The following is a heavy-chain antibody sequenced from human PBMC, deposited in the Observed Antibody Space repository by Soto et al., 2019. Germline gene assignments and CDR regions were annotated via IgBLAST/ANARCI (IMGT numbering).Heavy chain of an antibody. Sequence: QVQLVESGGGVVQPGRSLRLSCAASGFTFSSYAMHWVRQAPGKGLEWVAVISYDGSNKYYADSVKGRLTISRDNSKNTLYLQMNSLRAEDTAVYYCARGNMVGSWGQGTLVTVSS. J-gene: IGHJ4*02. CDR1: GFTFSSYA. V-gene: IGHV3-30-3*01. CDR3: ARGNMVGS. CDR2: ISYDGSNK. D-gene: IGHD2-15*01.